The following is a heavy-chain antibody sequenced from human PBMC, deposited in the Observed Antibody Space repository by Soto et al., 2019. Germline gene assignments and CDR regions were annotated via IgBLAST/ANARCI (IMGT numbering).Heavy chain of an antibody. CDR2: IYYSGST. CDR1: GGSISSGGYY. Sequence: SETPSLTYTVSGGSISSGGYYWSWIRQHPGKGLEWIGYIYYSGSTYYNPSLKSRVTISVDTSKNQFSLKLSSVTAADTAVYYCARADRRGYSYGGFDPWGQGTLVTVSS. V-gene: IGHV4-31*03. J-gene: IGHJ5*02. D-gene: IGHD5-18*01. CDR3: ARADRRGYSYGGFDP.